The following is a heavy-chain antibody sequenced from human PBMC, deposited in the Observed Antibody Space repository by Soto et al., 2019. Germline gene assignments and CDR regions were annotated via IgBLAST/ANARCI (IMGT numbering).Heavy chain of an antibody. CDR3: ASSAAGTGPYNWFDP. J-gene: IGHJ5*02. Sequence: NPSETLSLTCTVSGGSISSYYWSWIRQPPGKGLEWIGYIYYSGSTNYNPSLKSRVTISVDTSKNQFSLKLSSVTAADTAVYYCASSAAGTGPYNWFDPWGQGTLVTVSS. D-gene: IGHD6-13*01. CDR1: GGSISSYY. V-gene: IGHV4-59*01. CDR2: IYYSGST.